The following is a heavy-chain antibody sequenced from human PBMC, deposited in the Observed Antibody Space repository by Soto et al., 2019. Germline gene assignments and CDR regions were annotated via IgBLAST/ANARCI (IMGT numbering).Heavy chain of an antibody. CDR1: GGTFSSYA. CDR3: ARDPAYDSSGYYGI. J-gene: IGHJ4*02. Sequence: ASVKVSCKASGGTFSSYAISWVRQAPGQGLEWMGGIIPIFGTANYAQKFQGRVTITADESTSTAYMELSSLRSEDTAVYYRARDPAYDSSGYYGIWGQGTLVPVSS. V-gene: IGHV1-69*13. D-gene: IGHD3-22*01. CDR2: IIPIFGTA.